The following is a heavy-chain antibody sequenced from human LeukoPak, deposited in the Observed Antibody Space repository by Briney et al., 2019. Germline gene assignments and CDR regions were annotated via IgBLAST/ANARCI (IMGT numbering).Heavy chain of an antibody. CDR3: ARGGYCSSTSCIGWFDP. J-gene: IGHJ5*02. V-gene: IGHV4-34*01. CDR2: INHSGST. CDR1: GGSFSGYY. Sequence: SETLSLTCAVYGGSFSGYYWSWIRQPPRKGLDWIGEINHSGSTNYNPSLKSRVTISVDTSKNQLSLKLSVVAAGGTAVYYCARGGYCSSTSCIGWFDPWGQGTLFTVSS. D-gene: IGHD2-2*01.